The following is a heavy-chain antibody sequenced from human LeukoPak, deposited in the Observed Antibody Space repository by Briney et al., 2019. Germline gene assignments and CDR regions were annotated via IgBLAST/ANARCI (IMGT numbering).Heavy chain of an antibody. J-gene: IGHJ4*02. CDR2: INPNSGGT. V-gene: IGHV1-2*04. CDR1: GYTFTGYY. D-gene: IGHD5-24*01. CDR3: ARAPGGVEMATNPSPFDY. Sequence: ASVKVSCKASGYTFTGYYMHWVRQAPGQGLEWMGWINPNSGGTNYAQKFQGWVTMTRDTSISTAYMELSRLRSDDTAVYYCARAPGGVEMATNPSPFDYWGQGTLVTVSS.